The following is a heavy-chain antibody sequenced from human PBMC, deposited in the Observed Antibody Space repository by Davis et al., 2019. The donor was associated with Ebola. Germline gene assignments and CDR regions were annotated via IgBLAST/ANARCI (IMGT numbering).Heavy chain of an antibody. CDR1: GGSISSYY. CDR2: IYYSWST. V-gene: IGHV4-59*01. CDR3: ARVGPFAFWSGYYVTWFDP. J-gene: IGHJ5*02. D-gene: IGHD3-3*01. Sequence: MPSETLSLTCTVSGGSISSYYWSWIRQPPGKGLEWIGYIYYSWSTNYNPSLKSRVTISIDTSKNQFSLKLSSVTAADTAVYFCARVGPFAFWSGYYVTWFDPWGQGTLVTVPS.